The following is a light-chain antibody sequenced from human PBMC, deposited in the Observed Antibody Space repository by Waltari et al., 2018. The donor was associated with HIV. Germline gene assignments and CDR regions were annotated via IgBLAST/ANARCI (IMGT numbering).Light chain of an antibody. CDR2: CNV. V-gene: IGLV1-40*01. Sequence: QSVLPQPPSVSGAPGQRVTIPCPKSSSNVEAAYAVHWFQQVPETAPKRLLHCNVKRPSGFPDRFSGSRSGTSASLAITGLQAEDEADYYCQSYDTSLTDIIFGGGTKLTVL. J-gene: IGLJ2*01. CDR3: QSYDTSLTDII. CDR1: SSNVEAAYA.